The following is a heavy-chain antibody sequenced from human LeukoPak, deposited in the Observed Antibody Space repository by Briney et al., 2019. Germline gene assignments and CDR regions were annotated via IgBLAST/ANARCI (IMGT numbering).Heavy chain of an antibody. CDR2: ISYDGSNK. CDR3: ARDEGDGYSLFDY. Sequence: PGGSLRLSCAASGFTFSSYAMHWVRQAPGKGLEWVAVISYDGSNKYYADSVKGRFTISRDNSKNTLYLQMNSLRAEDTAVYYCARDEGDGYSLFDYWGQGTLVTVSS. J-gene: IGHJ4*02. V-gene: IGHV3-30-3*01. CDR1: GFTFSSYA. D-gene: IGHD5-24*01.